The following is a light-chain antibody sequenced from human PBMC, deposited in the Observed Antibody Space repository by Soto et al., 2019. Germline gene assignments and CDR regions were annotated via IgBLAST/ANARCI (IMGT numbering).Light chain of an antibody. CDR3: QQYGSSSWT. CDR2: GAS. V-gene: IGKV3-20*01. J-gene: IGKJ1*01. CDR1: QSVSSSY. Sequence: IVLTQSPGTLSLSPGERATLSCRASQSVSSSYLAWYQQKPGQAPRLLIYGASSRATGIPDRFSGSGSGTDFTLTISRLEPEDFAVYYCQQYGSSSWTCGQGTKVDIK.